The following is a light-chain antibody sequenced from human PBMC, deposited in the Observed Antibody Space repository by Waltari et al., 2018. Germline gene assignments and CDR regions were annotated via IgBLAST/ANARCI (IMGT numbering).Light chain of an antibody. V-gene: IGKV3-11*01. CDR3: QQRSNWPLT. Sequence: EIVLTQSPDTLSLSPGERATLSCRASQSVSSYLAWYQQKRDQAPRLLIYGASNRATGIPARFSGSGSGTDFTLTISTLEPEDFAVYYCQQRSNWPLTFGGGTKVEIK. CDR1: QSVSSY. J-gene: IGKJ4*01. CDR2: GAS.